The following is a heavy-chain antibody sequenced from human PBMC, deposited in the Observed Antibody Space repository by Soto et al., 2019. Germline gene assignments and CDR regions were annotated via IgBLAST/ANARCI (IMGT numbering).Heavy chain of an antibody. J-gene: IGHJ5*02. D-gene: IGHD6-6*01. CDR1: GGSFSGYY. CDR2: INHSGST. V-gene: IGHV4-34*01. Sequence: PSETLSLTCAVYGGSFSGYYWSWIRQPPGKGLEWIGEINHSGSTNYNPSLKSRVIISVDTSKNQFSLRLTSVTAADTAVYYCARDVEYSSSSDVRNWFDPWGQGTLVTVSS. CDR3: ARDVEYSSSSDVRNWFDP.